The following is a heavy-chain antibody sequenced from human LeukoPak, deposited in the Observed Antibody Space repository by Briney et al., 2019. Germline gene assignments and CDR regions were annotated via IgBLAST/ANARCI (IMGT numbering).Heavy chain of an antibody. Sequence: SETLSLTCTVSGGSISGSSYYWGWIRQPPGKGLEWIGTIYYRGNTYYNPSLKSRVSISVDTSKNQFSLSLRSVTAADTAVYYCARVSGTDYDILTGHLDYWGQGTLVTVSS. CDR3: ARVSGTDYDILTGHLDY. D-gene: IGHD3-9*01. CDR2: IYYRGNT. V-gene: IGHV4-39*07. CDR1: GGSISGSSYY. J-gene: IGHJ4*02.